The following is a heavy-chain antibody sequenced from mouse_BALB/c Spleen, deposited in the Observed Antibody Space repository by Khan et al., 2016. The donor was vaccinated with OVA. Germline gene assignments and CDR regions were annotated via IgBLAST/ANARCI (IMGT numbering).Heavy chain of an antibody. CDR1: GYTFTSYY. CDR3: TRSGYGSFAY. Sequence: QVQLQQSGAELVKPGASVKLSCKASGYTFTSYYMYWVKQRPGQGLEWIGEINPNNGGTNFNEKFKSKATLTVDKSSSTAFMQLSSLTSEDSAVYYCTRSGYGSFAYWGQGTLVIVSA. CDR2: INPNNGGT. V-gene: IGHV1S81*02. D-gene: IGHD2-2*01. J-gene: IGHJ3*01.